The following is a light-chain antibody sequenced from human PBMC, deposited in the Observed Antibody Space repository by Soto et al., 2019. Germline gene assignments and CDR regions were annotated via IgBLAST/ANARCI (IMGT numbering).Light chain of an antibody. J-gene: IGKJ4*01. CDR3: QQRSNWLT. CDR1: QSVGSY. V-gene: IGKV3-11*01. Sequence: EIVLTQSPATLSLSPGERATLSCRASQSVGSYLAWYQQKPGQAPRLLIYDASNRATGIPDRFSGSGSGTDFTLTISNLEPEDFAVYFCQQRSNWLTFGGGTKVEIK. CDR2: DAS.